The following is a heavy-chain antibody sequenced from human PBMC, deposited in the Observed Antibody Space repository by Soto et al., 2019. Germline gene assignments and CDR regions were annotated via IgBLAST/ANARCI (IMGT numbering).Heavy chain of an antibody. Sequence: KPSETLSLTCAVYGGSFSGYYWSWIRQPPGKGLEWIGEINHSGSTNYNPSLKSRVTISVDTSKNQFSLKLSSVTAADTAVYYCASFRIRDPINWFDPWGQGTLVTVSS. V-gene: IGHV4-34*01. CDR2: INHSGST. D-gene: IGHD3-10*01. CDR3: ASFRIRDPINWFDP. CDR1: GGSFSGYY. J-gene: IGHJ5*02.